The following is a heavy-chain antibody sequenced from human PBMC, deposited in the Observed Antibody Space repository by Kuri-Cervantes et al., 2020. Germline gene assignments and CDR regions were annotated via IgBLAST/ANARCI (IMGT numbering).Heavy chain of an antibody. CDR3: ARDFYVDWFDP. J-gene: IGHJ5*02. D-gene: IGHD3-16*01. CDR2: ISYDGSNK. CDR1: GFAFSSYS. V-gene: IGHV3-30*03. Sequence: GESLKISCAASGFAFSSYSMNWVRQAPGEGLEWVAVISYDGSNKYYADSVKGRFTISRDNSKNTLYLQMNSLRAEDTAVYYCARDFYVDWFDPWGQGTLVTVSS.